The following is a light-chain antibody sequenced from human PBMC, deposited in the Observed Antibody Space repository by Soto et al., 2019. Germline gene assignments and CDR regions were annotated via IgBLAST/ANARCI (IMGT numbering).Light chain of an antibody. V-gene: IGKV1-5*03. CDR3: QQNNRYPWT. CDR2: KAS. Sequence: DLQMTQSPSPLSASLGERVTIHCSASQNVGTWLAWYQQKQGKAPNLLIYKASNLERGVPSRFSGSGYGTEVNLTISSLQPDDLATYYCQQNNRYPWTFGQGTKVDI. CDR1: QNVGTW. J-gene: IGKJ1*01.